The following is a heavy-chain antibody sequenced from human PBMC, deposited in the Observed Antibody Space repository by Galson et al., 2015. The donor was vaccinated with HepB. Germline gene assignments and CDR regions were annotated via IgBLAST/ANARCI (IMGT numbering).Heavy chain of an antibody. V-gene: IGHV1-69*13. J-gene: IGHJ6*02. CDR2: IIPIFGTA. D-gene: IGHD3-3*01. CDR3: AREGEDYDFWSGSDRDPYYYYYYGMDV. Sequence: SVKVSCKASGGTFSSYAISWVRQAPGQGLEWMGGIIPIFGTANYAQKFQGRVTFTADESTSTAYMELSSLRSEDTAVYYCAREGEDYDFWSGSDRDPYYYYYYGMDVWGQGTTVTVSS. CDR1: GGTFSSYA.